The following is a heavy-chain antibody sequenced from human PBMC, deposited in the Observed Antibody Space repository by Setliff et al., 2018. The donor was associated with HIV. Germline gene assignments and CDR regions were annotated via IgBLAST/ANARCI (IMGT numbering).Heavy chain of an antibody. D-gene: IGHD3-22*01. J-gene: IGHJ4*02. V-gene: IGHV4-31*03. CDR1: GASIGRRSDC. CDR3: ARVTYYDSSGYLSPFDY. CDR2: IYYSGST. Sequence: SETLSLTCTVSGASIGRRSDCWGWIRQPPGKGLEWIGYIYYSGSTYYNPSLKSRVTISVDTSKNQFSLKLSSVTAADTAVYYCARVTYYDSSGYLSPFDYWGQGTLVTVSS.